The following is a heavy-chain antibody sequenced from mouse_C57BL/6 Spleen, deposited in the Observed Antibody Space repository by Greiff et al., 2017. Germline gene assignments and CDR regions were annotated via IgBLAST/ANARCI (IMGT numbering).Heavy chain of an antibody. J-gene: IGHJ2*01. CDR1: GFNIKDYY. D-gene: IGHD1-1*01. CDR3: ARSRGTTVGDY. CDR2: IDPEDGET. Sequence: VHVKQSGAELVKPGASVKLSCTASGFNIKDYYLHWVKQRTEQGLEWIGRIDPEDGETKYAPKFQGKATITADTSSNTAYLQLSSLTSEDTAVYYCARSRGTTVGDYWGQGTTLTVSS. V-gene: IGHV14-2*01.